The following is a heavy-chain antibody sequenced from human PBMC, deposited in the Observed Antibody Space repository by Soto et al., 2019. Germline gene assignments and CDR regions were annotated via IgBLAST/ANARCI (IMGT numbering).Heavy chain of an antibody. CDR3: ARSSGYYYVDY. V-gene: IGHV1-3*01. CDR1: GYTFTSYA. Sequence: QVQLVQSGAEVKKPGASVKVSCKASGYTFTSYAMHWVRQAPGQRLEWMGWINAGNGNTKYSQKFQGRVTITRDTSASTAYMELSSRTSEGTAVYYCARSSGYYYVDYWGQGSLVTVSS. D-gene: IGHD3-22*01. CDR2: INAGNGNT. J-gene: IGHJ4*02.